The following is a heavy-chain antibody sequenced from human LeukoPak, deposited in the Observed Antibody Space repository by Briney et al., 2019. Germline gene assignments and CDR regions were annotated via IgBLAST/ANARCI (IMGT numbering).Heavy chain of an antibody. CDR3: ARGPYYDSSGYPVDWYFDL. J-gene: IGHJ2*01. CDR2: INHSGST. D-gene: IGHD3-22*01. V-gene: IGHV4-34*01. CDR1: GGSFSGYY. Sequence: PSETPSLTCAVYGGSFSGYYWSWIRQPPGKGLEWIGEINHSGSTNYNPSLKSRVTISVDTSKNQFSLKLSSVTAADTAVYYCARGPYYDSSGYPVDWYFDLWGRGTLVTVSS.